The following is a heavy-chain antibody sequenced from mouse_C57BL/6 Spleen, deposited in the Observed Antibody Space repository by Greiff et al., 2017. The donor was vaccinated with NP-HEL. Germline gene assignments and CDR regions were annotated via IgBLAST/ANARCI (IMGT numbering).Heavy chain of an antibody. CDR1: GYAFSSSW. D-gene: IGHD5-5*01. V-gene: IGHV1-82*01. J-gene: IGHJ2*01. Sequence: QVQLKESGPELVKPGASVKISCKASGYAFSSSWMNWVKQRPGKGLEWIGRIYPGDGDTNYNGKFKGKATLTADKSSSTAYMQLSSLTSEDSAVYFCARLVLPTGFDYWGQGTTLTVSS. CDR3: ARLVLPTGFDY. CDR2: IYPGDGDT.